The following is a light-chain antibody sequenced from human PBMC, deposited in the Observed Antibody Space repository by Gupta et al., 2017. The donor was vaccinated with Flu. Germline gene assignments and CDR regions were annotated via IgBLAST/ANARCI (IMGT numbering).Light chain of an antibody. CDR3: QQYNAWPPSNT. CDR1: QSASSY. V-gene: IGKV3-15*01. CDR2: AAS. J-gene: IGKJ5*01. Sequence: DIVMTQSPATLSVSPGERATLSCRASQSASSYLAWYQQKPGQAPRPLIYAASARATGIPARFAGSKSGTEFTLTINSVQSEDFAVYYCQQYNAWPPSNTFGQGTRLELK.